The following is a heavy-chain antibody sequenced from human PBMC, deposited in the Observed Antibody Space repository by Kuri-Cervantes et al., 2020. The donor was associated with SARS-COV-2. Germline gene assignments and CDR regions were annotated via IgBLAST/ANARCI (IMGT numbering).Heavy chain of an antibody. CDR2: ISGSGGSK. Sequence: GESLKISCAASGFTFSSYAMSWVRQAPGKGLEWVSAISGSGGSKYYADSVKGRFTISRDNSKNTMYLQMNSLRAEDTAVYYCAKVPISETKYFQHWGQGTLVTVSS. D-gene: IGHD1-1*01. V-gene: IGHV3-23*01. CDR3: AKVPISETKYFQH. CDR1: GFTFSSYA. J-gene: IGHJ1*01.